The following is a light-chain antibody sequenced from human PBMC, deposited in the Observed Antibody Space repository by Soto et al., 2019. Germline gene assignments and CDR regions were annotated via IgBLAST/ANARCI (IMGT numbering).Light chain of an antibody. CDR3: QQYNSYFT. J-gene: IGKJ4*01. CDR1: QGIRED. CDR2: AAS. Sequence: IQMTQSPSSLSASVGDRVTITCRASQGIREDLGWYQQKPGKAPKVLISAASNLESGVPLRFSGSGSGTEFTLTISSLQPDDFATYYCQQYNSYFTFGGGTKVEIK. V-gene: IGKV1-17*01.